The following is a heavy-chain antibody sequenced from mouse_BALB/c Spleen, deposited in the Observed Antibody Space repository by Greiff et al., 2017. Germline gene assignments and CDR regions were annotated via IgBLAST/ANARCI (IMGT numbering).Heavy chain of an antibody. CDR2: IYPGDGDT. V-gene: IGHV1-80*01. CDR1: GYAFSSYW. CDR3: ARWGYGNPYFDY. J-gene: IGHJ2*01. Sequence: VQLQQSGAELVRPGSSVKISCKASGYAFSSYWMNWVKQRPGQGLEWIGQIYPGDGDTNYNGKFKGKATLTADNSSSTAYMQLSSLTSEDSAVYFCARWGYGNPYFDYWGQGTTLTVSS. D-gene: IGHD2-1*01.